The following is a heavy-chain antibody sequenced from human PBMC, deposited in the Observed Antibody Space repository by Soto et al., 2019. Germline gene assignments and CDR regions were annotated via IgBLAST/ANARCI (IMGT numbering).Heavy chain of an antibody. CDR1: GFTFSSYS. CDR3: ARSSGPAADVPWFAP. J-gene: IGHJ5*02. V-gene: IGHV3-21*01. CDR2: ISSSSSYI. Sequence: EVQLVESGGGLVKPGGSLRLSCAASGFTFSSYSMNWVRQAPGKGLEWVSSISSSSSYIYYADSVKGRFTISRDNAKNSLYQQMNSLRAEDTAVYYCARSSGPAADVPWFAPWGQGTLVTVSS. D-gene: IGHD6-13*01.